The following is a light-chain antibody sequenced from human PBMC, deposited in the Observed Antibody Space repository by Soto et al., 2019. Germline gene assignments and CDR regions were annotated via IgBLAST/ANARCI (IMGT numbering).Light chain of an antibody. CDR3: QQYGISPWT. Sequence: EIVLTQSPGTLSLSPGERVTLSCRASQSVSSNYLAWYQQKPGQAPRLLIDGASSRATGIPDRFSGSGSGTDFTLTINRLEPEDSAVYYCQQYGISPWTFGQGTKVEIK. J-gene: IGKJ1*01. CDR1: QSVSSNY. V-gene: IGKV3-20*01. CDR2: GAS.